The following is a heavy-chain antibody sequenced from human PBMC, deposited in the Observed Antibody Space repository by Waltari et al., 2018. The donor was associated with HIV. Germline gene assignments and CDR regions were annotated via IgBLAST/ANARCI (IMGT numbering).Heavy chain of an antibody. Sequence: QVQLVESGGGVVQPGGSLRLSCAASGFTFTGYDIHSVRQAPGKGLEWVAFMRYDGTNKYYADSVKGRFTISRDNSKNSLYLQMNSLRAEDTALYYCAKEGATLTTSAYFYYYGMDVWGQGTTVTVSS. J-gene: IGHJ6*02. CDR1: GFTFTGYD. CDR3: AKEGATLTTSAYFYYYGMDV. V-gene: IGHV3-30*02. D-gene: IGHD4-4*01. CDR2: MRYDGTNK.